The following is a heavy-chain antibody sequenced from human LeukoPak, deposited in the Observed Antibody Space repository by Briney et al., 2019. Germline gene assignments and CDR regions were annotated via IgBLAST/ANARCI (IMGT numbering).Heavy chain of an antibody. CDR2: IYYSGST. J-gene: IGHJ4*02. D-gene: IGHD6-13*01. CDR1: GGSISSSSFY. V-gene: IGHV4-39*01. Sequence: SETLSLTCTVSGGSISSSSFYWGWIRQPPGNGLEWIGSIYYSGSTYYNPSLKSRVTISVDTSKNQFSLKLSSVTAADTAMYYCARQWYSSDWYPDSWGQGTLVTVSS. CDR3: ARQWYSSDWYPDS.